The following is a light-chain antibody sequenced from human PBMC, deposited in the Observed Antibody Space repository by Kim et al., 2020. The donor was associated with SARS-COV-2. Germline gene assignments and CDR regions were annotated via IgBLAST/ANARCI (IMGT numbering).Light chain of an antibody. Sequence: DIQMTQSPSTLSASVGNRVTITCRASQSISSWLAWYQQKPGKAPKLLIYKASTLESGVPSRFSGSGYGTEFTLTISSLQPDYFATYYCQQFNSYPYTFGQGTKLEI. V-gene: IGKV1-5*03. J-gene: IGKJ2*01. CDR1: QSISSW. CDR3: QQFNSYPYT. CDR2: KAS.